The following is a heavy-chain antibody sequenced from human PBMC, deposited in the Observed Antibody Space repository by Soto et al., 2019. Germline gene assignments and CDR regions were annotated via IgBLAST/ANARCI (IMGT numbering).Heavy chain of an antibody. CDR1: GFTFSSYA. V-gene: IGHV3-23*01. J-gene: IGHJ6*03. Sequence: EVQLLESGGGLVQPGGSLRLSCAASGFTFSSYAMSWVRQAPGKGLEWVSAISGSGGSTYYADSVKGRFTISRDNSKNTTYLQMNSLIAEDTTVYYYGKDKADDFCSGYYTDYYYYYMDVWGKGTTVTVSS. D-gene: IGHD3-3*01. CDR3: GKDKADDFCSGYYTDYYYYYMDV. CDR2: ISGSGGST.